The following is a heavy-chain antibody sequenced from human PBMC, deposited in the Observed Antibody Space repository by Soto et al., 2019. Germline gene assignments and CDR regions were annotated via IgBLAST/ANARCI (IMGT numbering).Heavy chain of an antibody. CDR3: ARDLYAGGKSVAGGGFDP. V-gene: IGHV1-69*01. CDR2: IIPIFGTA. D-gene: IGHD6-19*01. J-gene: IGHJ5*02. CDR1: GGTFSSYA. Sequence: QVQLVQSGAEVKKPGSSVKVSYKASGGTFSSYAISWVRQAPGQGLEWMGGIIPIFGTANYAQKFQGRVTITADESTSTAYMELSSLRSEDTAVYYCARDLYAGGKSVAGGGFDPWGQGTLVTVSS.